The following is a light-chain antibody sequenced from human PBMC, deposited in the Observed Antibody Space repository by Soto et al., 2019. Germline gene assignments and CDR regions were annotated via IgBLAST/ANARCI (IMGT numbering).Light chain of an antibody. CDR1: SSDVGGYNY. Sequence: QSALTQPASVSGSPGQSITISCTGTSSDVGGYNYVSWYQHHPVKAPKLMIYEVSNRPSGVSDRFSGSRSGNTASLTISGLQPEDESDYYCQSYDSSLNGYVVFGGGTKLTVL. CDR2: EVS. V-gene: IGLV2-14*01. J-gene: IGLJ2*01. CDR3: QSYDSSLNGYVV.